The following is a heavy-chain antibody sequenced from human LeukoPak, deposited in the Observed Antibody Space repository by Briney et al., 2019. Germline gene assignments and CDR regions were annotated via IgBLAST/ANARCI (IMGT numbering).Heavy chain of an antibody. CDR2: IYHSGSGST. CDR3: ARGRYCSSTSCSLMFDP. D-gene: IGHD2-2*01. Sequence: PSETLSLTCTVSGGSISSGGHSWSWIRQPPGKGLEWIGYIYHSGSGSTYYNPSLKSRVTISIDKSKNQFSLKLNSVTAADTAVYYCARGRYCSSTSCSLMFDPWGQGTLVTVSS. CDR1: GGSISSGGHS. J-gene: IGHJ5*02. V-gene: IGHV4-30-2*01.